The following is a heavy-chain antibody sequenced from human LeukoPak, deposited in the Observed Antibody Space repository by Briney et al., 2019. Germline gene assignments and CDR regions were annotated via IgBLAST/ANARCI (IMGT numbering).Heavy chain of an antibody. V-gene: IGHV3-23*01. J-gene: IGHJ4*02. CDR3: AKDSHSSGWYYFDY. CDR1: GFTFSSYA. CDR2: ISGSGGST. Sequence: GGSPRLSCAASGFTFSSYAMSWVRQAPGKGLEWVSAISGSGGSTYYADSVKGRFTISRDNSKNTLYLQMNSLRAEDTAVYYCAKDSHSSGWYYFDYWGQGTLVTVSS. D-gene: IGHD6-19*01.